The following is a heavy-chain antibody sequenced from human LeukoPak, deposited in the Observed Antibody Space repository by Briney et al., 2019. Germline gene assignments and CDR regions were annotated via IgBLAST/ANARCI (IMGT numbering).Heavy chain of an antibody. J-gene: IGHJ6*03. CDR3: ARDGSAYDFWSGYYNTIRDYYYYYMDV. D-gene: IGHD3-3*01. V-gene: IGHV1-46*01. CDR2: INPSGGST. Sequence: ASVKVSCTASGYTFTSYYMHWVRQAPGQGLEWMGIINPSGGSTSYAQKFQGRVTMTRDMSTSTVYMELSSLRSEDTAVYYCARDGSAYDFWSGYYNTIRDYYYYYMDVWGKGTTVTVSS. CDR1: GYTFTSYY.